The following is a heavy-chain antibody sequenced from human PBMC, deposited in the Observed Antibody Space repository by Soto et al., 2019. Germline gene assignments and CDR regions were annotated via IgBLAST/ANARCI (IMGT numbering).Heavy chain of an antibody. Sequence: GGSLRLSCAASGFTFSDNSMNWVRQAPGKGLEWVSYISSSSGTIYYADSVKGRFTISRDNAKNSLYLQMNSLRAEDTAVYYCARDRMVYANYYYGMDVWGQGTTVTVSS. V-gene: IGHV3-48*01. CDR2: ISSSSGTI. CDR1: GFTFSDNS. CDR3: ARDRMVYANYYYGMDV. D-gene: IGHD2-8*01. J-gene: IGHJ6*02.